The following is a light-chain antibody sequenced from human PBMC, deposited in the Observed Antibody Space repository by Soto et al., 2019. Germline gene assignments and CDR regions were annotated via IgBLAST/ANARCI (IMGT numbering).Light chain of an antibody. J-gene: IGKJ2*01. CDR2: LGS. V-gene: IGKV2-28*01. Sequence: DIVMTQSPLSLPVTPGEPASISCRSSQSLLQSNGYDFLDWYLQKPGQSPQLLIYLGSNRASGVPDRFRGSGSGTDFTLKISRVEADDVGVYYCMQALHTPPTFGQGTKLEIK. CDR3: MQALHTPPT. CDR1: QSLLQSNGYDF.